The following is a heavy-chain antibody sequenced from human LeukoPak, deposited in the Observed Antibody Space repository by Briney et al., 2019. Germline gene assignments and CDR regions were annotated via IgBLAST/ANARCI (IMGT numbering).Heavy chain of an antibody. D-gene: IGHD5-18*01. CDR3: TTDSQYSYGS. J-gene: IGHJ5*02. Sequence: GGSLRLSCAASGFTVSSYYMSWVRQAPGKGLEWVGRIKSKTDGGTTDYAAPVKGRFTISRDDSKNTLYLQMNSLKTEDTAVYYCTTDSQYSYGSWGQGTLVTVSS. CDR2: IKSKTDGGTT. CDR1: GFTVSSYY. V-gene: IGHV3-15*01.